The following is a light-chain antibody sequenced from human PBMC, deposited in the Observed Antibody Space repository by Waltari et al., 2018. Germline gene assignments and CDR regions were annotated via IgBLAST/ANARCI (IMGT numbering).Light chain of an antibody. CDR2: GAS. J-gene: IGKJ5*01. V-gene: IGKV3-15*01. CDR1: QFVSIN. CDR3: QQYNNWPPFT. Sequence: EIVMTQSPATLSVSPGDTATLSCRASQFVSINLAWSQQEPGQAPRLLIYGASTRATGIPARFSGSGSGTEFTLTISSLQSEDFAVYYCQQYNNWPPFTFGRGTRLEIK.